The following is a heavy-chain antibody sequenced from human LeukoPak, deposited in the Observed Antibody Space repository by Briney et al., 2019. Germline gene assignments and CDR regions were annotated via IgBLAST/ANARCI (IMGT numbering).Heavy chain of an antibody. CDR3: AKGKWKSVGATTIDY. CDR2: VSGSGDNT. J-gene: IGHJ4*02. CDR1: GFTLSSYA. D-gene: IGHD1-26*01. Sequence: GGSLRLSCAASGFTLSSYAMSWVRQGPGEGLEWVSDVSGSGDNTYYADSVKGRFTISRDNSENTLYLQMNSLRAEDTAVYYCAKGKWKSVGATTIDYWGQGTLVTVSS. V-gene: IGHV3-23*01.